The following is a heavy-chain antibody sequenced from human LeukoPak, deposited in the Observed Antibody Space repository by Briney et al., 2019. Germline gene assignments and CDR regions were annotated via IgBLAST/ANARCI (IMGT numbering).Heavy chain of an antibody. J-gene: IGHJ6*03. Sequence: PSETLSLTCTVSGGSISSYYWSWIRQPAGKGLEWIGRIYTSGSTNYNPSLKSRVTMSVDTSKNQFSLKLSSVTAADTAVYYCAREGYPAHSSGYAYYYYYMDVWGKGTTVTVYS. CDR3: AREGYPAHSSGYAYYYYYMDV. D-gene: IGHD3-22*01. CDR1: GGSISSYY. CDR2: IYTSGST. V-gene: IGHV4-4*07.